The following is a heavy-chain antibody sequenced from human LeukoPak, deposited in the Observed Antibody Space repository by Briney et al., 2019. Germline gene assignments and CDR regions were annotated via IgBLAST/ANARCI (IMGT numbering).Heavy chain of an antibody. J-gene: IGHJ4*02. D-gene: IGHD5-24*01. V-gene: IGHV3-20*04. Sequence: PGGSLRLSCAASGFTFDDYGMSWVRQAPGKGLEWVSGIKWNGSSTGYADSVKGRFTISRDNAKNSLYLQMNSLRAEDTALYYCARDHRRDGYNYALGYWGQGTLVTVSS. CDR3: ARDHRRDGYNYALGY. CDR1: GFTFDDYG. CDR2: IKWNGSST.